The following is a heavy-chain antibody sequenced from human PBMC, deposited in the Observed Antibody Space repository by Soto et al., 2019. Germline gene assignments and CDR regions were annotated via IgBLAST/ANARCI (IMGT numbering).Heavy chain of an antibody. D-gene: IGHD1-7*01. CDR1: GGSISSYH. J-gene: IGHJ5*02. CDR3: ARAADWNSNWFDP. V-gene: IGHV4-59*01. CDR2: IYYSGST. Sequence: SETLALTCTVSGGSISSYHWSWIRQPPGKGLEWIGYIYYSGSTNYNPSLKSRVTISVDTSKNQFSLKLSSVTAADTAVYYCARAADWNSNWFDPWGQGTLVTV.